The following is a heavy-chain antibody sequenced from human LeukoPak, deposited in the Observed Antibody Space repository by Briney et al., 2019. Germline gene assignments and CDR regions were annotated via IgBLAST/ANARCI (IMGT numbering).Heavy chain of an antibody. Sequence: KPSETLSLTCTVSGGSISSYYWSRIRQPPGKGLEWIGYISYSGSTNYNPSLKSRITISVDTSKNQFSLKLSSVTAADTAVYYCARVIANSSGYRYYYNYYYMDVWGKGTTVTVSS. CDR1: GGSISSYY. D-gene: IGHD3-22*01. CDR3: ARVIANSSGYRYYYNYYYMDV. V-gene: IGHV4-59*01. J-gene: IGHJ6*03. CDR2: ISYSGST.